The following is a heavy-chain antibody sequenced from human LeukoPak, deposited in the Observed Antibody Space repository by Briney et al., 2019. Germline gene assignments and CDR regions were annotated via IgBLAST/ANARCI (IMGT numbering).Heavy chain of an antibody. CDR3: ARDRVGATLYFDY. V-gene: IGHV3-74*01. CDR1: GFIFSSYW. Sequence: GGSLRLSCAASGFIFSSYWMHWVRHAPGKGLAWVSRINTDGSSTSYADSVKGRFTISRDNSKNTLYLQMNSLRAEDTAVYYCARDRVGATLYFDYWGQGTLVTVSS. D-gene: IGHD1-26*01. CDR2: INTDGSST. J-gene: IGHJ4*02.